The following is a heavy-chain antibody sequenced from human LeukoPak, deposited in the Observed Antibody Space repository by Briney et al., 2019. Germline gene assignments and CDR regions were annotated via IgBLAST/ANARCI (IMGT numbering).Heavy chain of an antibody. CDR2: IGTAGDT. V-gene: IGHV3-13*01. J-gene: IGHJ4*02. Sequence: PGGPLRLSCAASGFTFSSYDMHWVRQATGKGLEWVSAIGTAGDTYYPGSVKGRFTISRENAKNSLYLQMNSLRAGDTAVYYCARVINSRWESHFDYWGQGTLVTVSS. CDR1: GFTFSSYD. CDR3: ARVINSRWESHFDY. D-gene: IGHD5-24*01.